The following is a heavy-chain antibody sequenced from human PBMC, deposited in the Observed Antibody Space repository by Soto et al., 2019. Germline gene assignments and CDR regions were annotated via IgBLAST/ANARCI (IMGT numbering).Heavy chain of an antibody. Sequence: QVQLVQYGAEVKKPGASVKVSCTASGYTFTSYGISRVRQAPGQGLEWMGWISAYNGNTNDAHKLQGRVTMTSDTPTSTAYMALRSLRSDNTAVYYCAREDAPSLNWGQGTLVTVSS. CDR1: GYTFTSYG. CDR2: ISAYNGNT. D-gene: IGHD2-2*01. CDR3: AREDAPSLN. J-gene: IGHJ4*02. V-gene: IGHV1-18*01.